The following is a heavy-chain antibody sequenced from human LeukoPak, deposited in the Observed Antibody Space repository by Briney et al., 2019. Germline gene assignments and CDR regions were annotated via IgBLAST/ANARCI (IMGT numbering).Heavy chain of an antibody. V-gene: IGHV3-21*01. CDR2: ISTSSSYI. CDR3: ARRGDR. CDR1: GFTLSTYN. Sequence: GGSLRLSCAASGFTLSTYNMKWVRQAPRKGLEWVSSISTSSSYIYYADSVKGRFTISRDNAKNSLYLQMDSLRAEDTAVYYCARRGDRWGQGTLVTVSS. D-gene: IGHD3-10*01. J-gene: IGHJ5*02.